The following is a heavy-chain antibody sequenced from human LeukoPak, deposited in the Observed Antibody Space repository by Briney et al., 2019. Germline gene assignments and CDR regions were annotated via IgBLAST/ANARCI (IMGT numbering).Heavy chain of an antibody. J-gene: IGHJ4*02. CDR3: ARVPYAAAGTGGDY. Sequence: GGSLRLSCAASGFTFSSYSMNWVRQAPGKGLEWVSSISSSSSYIYYADSVKGRFTISRDNAKNSLYLQMNSLRAEDTALYYCARVPYAAAGTGGDYWGQGTLVTVSS. D-gene: IGHD6-13*01. CDR2: ISSSSSYI. CDR1: GFTFSSYS. V-gene: IGHV3-21*04.